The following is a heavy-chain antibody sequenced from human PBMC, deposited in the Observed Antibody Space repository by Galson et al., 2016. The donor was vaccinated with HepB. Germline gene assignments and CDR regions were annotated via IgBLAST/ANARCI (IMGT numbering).Heavy chain of an antibody. CDR3: KFEAEEDCSGGSRYALDY. CDR1: GFTFRKYG. D-gene: IGHD2-15*01. Sequence: SLRLSCAASGFTFRKYGMHWVRQAPGKGLEWMTAISYDGTNKYYADSVKGRVTISRDKSKNTLYLQINSLRPEDTATYYCKFEAEEDCSGGSRYALDYWGQGTLVTVSS. CDR2: ISYDGTNK. V-gene: IGHV3-30*03. J-gene: IGHJ4*02.